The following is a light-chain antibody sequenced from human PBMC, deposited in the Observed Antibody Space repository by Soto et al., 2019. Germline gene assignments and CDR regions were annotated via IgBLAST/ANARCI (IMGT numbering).Light chain of an antibody. V-gene: IGLV2-23*01. CDR1: SSDVGSYNL. CDR3: CSYAGSRTYV. Sequence: QSLLTQPASVSGSPGQSITISCTGTSSDVGSYNLVSWYQQHPGKAPKLMIYEGSKRPSGVSNRFSGSKSGNTASLTISGLQAEDEADYYCCSYAGSRTYVVGNGTKVTV. CDR2: EGS. J-gene: IGLJ1*01.